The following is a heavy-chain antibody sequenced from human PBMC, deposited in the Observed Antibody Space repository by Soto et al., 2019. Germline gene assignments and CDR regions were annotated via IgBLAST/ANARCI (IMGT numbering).Heavy chain of an antibody. D-gene: IGHD2-8*01. J-gene: IGHJ6*02. CDR3: GXXXXXXGTWSYVYVMDV. Sequence: SCKVSGDTLTDLSIHWVREAPGKGLERMGGFDPGDAKTINAQKFQGRVTMTEDTSADTAYMELSRLRSEDTAAYYCGXXXXXXGTWSYVYVMDVWGQGTTVTVSS. V-gene: IGHV1-24*01. CDR2: FDPGDAKT. CDR1: GDTLTDLS.